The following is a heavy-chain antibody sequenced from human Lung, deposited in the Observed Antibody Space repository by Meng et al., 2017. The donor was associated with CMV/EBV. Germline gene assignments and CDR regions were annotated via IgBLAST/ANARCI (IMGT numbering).Heavy chain of an antibody. CDR1: GDTFTPLG. CDR2: VRCNNGDT. J-gene: IGHJ4*02. CDR3: ARDPSNTSGRYAYFDY. D-gene: IGHD6-19*01. V-gene: IGHV1-18*01. Sequence: RVRWGDHVKKLGASGGVPCMAYGDTFTPLGCNWMHRAPEDGLEWLVWVRCNNGDTNYTRKPQCRISMTRNTSTNTAYMVLRRLKSDETAVYYFARDPSNTSGRYAYFDYWGQGTLVTVSS.